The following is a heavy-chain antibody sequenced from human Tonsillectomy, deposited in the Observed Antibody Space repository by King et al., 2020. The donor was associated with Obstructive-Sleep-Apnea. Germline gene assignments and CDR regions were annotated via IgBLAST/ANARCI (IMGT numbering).Heavy chain of an antibody. CDR3: ARGSPYYFDY. J-gene: IGHJ4*02. V-gene: IGHV4-31*03. CDR1: GGSISSDGYY. Sequence: QLQESGPGLVKPSQTLSLTCIVSGGSISSDGYYWSWIRQHPGKGLEWIAYIYYSGSTYYNPPLKSRVTISVDTSKNQLSLKLSSMTAADTAVYYCARGSPYYFDYWGQGTLVTVSS. D-gene: IGHD3-10*01. CDR2: IYYSGST.